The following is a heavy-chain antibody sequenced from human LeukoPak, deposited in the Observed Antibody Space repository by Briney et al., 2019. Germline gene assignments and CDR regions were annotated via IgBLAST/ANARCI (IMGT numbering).Heavy chain of an antibody. CDR1: GFTFSSYA. CDR3: ARDPRYGSYFELSFPQYYFDY. J-gene: IGHJ4*02. D-gene: IGHD1-26*01. V-gene: IGHV3-30-3*01. CDR2: ISYDGSNK. Sequence: SGGGVVQPGRSLRLSCAASGFTFSSYAMHWVRQAPGKGLEWVAVISYDGSNKYYADSVKGRFTISRDNSKNTLYLQMNSLRAEDTAVYYCARDPRYGSYFELSFPQYYFDYWGQGTLVTVSS.